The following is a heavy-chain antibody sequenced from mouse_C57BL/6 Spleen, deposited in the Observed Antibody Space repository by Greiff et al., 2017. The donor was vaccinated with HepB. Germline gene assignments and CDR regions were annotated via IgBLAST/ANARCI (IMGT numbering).Heavy chain of an antibody. CDR1: GYSFTGYY. CDR3: ARRALYYFDY. CDR2: INPSTGGT. D-gene: IGHD3-3*01. V-gene: IGHV1-42*01. Sequence: EVKLMESGPELVKPGASVKISCKASGYSFTGYYMNWVKQSPEKSLEWIGEINPSTGGTTYNQKFKAKATLTVDKSSSTAYMQLKSLTSEDSAVYYCARRALYYFDYWGQGTTLTVSS. J-gene: IGHJ2*01.